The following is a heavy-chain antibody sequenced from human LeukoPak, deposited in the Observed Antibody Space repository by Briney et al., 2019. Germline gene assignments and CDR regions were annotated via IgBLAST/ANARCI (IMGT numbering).Heavy chain of an antibody. CDR1: GGSISSGGYY. D-gene: IGHD2-21*01. J-gene: IGHJ4*02. V-gene: IGHV4-30-2*01. Sequence: SQTLSLTCTVSGGSISSGGYYWSWIRQPPGKGLEWIGYIYHSGSTYYNPSLKSRVTISVDRSKNQFSLKLSSVTAADTAVYYCARDTCAGGDCYSYYFDYWGQGTLVTVSS. CDR3: ARDTCAGGDCYSYYFDY. CDR2: IYHSGST.